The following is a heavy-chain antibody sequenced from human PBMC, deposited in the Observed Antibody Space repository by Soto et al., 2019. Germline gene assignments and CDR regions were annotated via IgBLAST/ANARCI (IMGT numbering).Heavy chain of an antibody. CDR3: GRQGPLVEQQRKQGFDY. J-gene: IGHJ4*02. V-gene: IGHV5-51*01. CDR1: GYSFTSYW. Sequence: GESLKISCKGSGYSFTSYWIGWVRQMPGKGLEWMGIIYPGDSDTRYSPSFQGQVTISADKSISTAYLQWSSLKASDTAMYYCGRQGPLVEQQRKQGFDYGARGPPVTVP. D-gene: IGHD6-13*01. CDR2: IYPGDSDT.